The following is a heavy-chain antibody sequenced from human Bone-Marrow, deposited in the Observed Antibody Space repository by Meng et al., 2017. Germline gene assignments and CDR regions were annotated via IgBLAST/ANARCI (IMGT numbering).Heavy chain of an antibody. CDR1: GYSFDIYG. D-gene: IGHD1-26*01. V-gene: IGHV1-18*01. Sequence: ASVKVSCKTSGYSFDIYGVNWVRQAPGQGLEWMGWISGYNGDTKYRESLQGRVTMTTETSTSTAYLELRSLTSDDTAVYYCTRVPGGSFVGDADYWGQGTLVTVSS. CDR3: TRVPGGSFVGDADY. CDR2: ISGYNGDT. J-gene: IGHJ4*02.